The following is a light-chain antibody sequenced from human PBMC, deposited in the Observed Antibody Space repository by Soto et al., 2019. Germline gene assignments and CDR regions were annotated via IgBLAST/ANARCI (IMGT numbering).Light chain of an antibody. Sequence: QSVLTQPASVSGSPGQSITISCTGTSSDVGAYNYVSWYQQRPGNAPKLIIYDVNNRPSGVSNRFSGSKSGNTASLTISGLQAEDEADYYCSSHTTSSTQVFGTGTKLTVL. V-gene: IGLV2-14*01. CDR1: SSDVGAYNY. CDR2: DVN. J-gene: IGLJ1*01. CDR3: SSHTTSSTQV.